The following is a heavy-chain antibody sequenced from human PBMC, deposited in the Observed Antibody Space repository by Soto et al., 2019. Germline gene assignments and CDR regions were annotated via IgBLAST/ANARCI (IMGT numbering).Heavy chain of an antibody. V-gene: IGHV1-3*01. Sequence: ASVKVSCKASGYTFTSYAMHWVRQAPEQRLEWMGWINAGNGNTKYSQKFQGRVTITRDTSASTAYMELSSLRSEDTAVYYCARFWVYCSSTSCYRPFDYWGQGTLVTVS. J-gene: IGHJ4*02. CDR3: ARFWVYCSSTSCYRPFDY. CDR1: GYTFTSYA. CDR2: INAGNGNT. D-gene: IGHD2-2*01.